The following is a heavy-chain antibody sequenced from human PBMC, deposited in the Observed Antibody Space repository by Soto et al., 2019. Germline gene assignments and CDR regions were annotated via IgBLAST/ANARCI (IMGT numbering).Heavy chain of an antibody. V-gene: IGHV1-69*13. CDR3: ARGRIAAAGGYAFDI. CDR1: GGTFSSYA. Sequence: ASVKVSCKASGGTFSSYAISWVRQAPGQGLEWMGGIIPIFGTANYAQKFQGRVTITADESTSTAYMELSSLRSEDTAVYYCARGRIAAAGGYAFDIWGQGTMVTVSS. J-gene: IGHJ3*02. CDR2: IIPIFGTA. D-gene: IGHD6-13*01.